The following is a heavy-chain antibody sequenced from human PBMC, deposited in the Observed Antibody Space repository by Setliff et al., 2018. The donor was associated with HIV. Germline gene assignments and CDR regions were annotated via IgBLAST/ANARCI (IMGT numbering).Heavy chain of an antibody. CDR3: ARVSMVRGVIHYYNYGMDV. CDR1: GYSISSGYY. J-gene: IGHJ6*02. Sequence: PSETLSLTCAVSGYSISSGYYWGWLRQPPGKGLEWIGSIFFSGSAYYNPSLQSRVTISVDTSKNQFSVKLTSVTAADTAVYYCARVSMVRGVIHYYNYGMDVWGQGTTVTVSS. CDR2: IFFSGSA. D-gene: IGHD3-10*01. V-gene: IGHV4-38-2*01.